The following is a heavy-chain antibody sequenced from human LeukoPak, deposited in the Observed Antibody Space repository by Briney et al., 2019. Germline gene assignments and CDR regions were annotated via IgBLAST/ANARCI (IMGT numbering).Heavy chain of an antibody. CDR1: GYTFSSYS. CDR3: ARRYCSAGNCYSGSFDY. J-gene: IGHJ4*02. Sequence: GASVKVSCKASGYTFSSYSISWVRQAPGQGLEWMGWTNTYNGNTNYAQKLQGRVTLTTDTSTTTAYMELRSLRSDDTAVYYCARRYCSAGNCYSGSFDYWGQGTLVTVSS. V-gene: IGHV1-18*01. CDR2: TNTYNGNT. D-gene: IGHD2-15*01.